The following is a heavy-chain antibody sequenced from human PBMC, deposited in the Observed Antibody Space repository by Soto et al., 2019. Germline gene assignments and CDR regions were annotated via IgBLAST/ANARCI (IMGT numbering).Heavy chain of an antibody. CDR2: IYSGGST. Sequence: GGSLGLSCAASGFTVSSNYMSWVRQAPGKGLEWVSVIYSGGSTYYADSVKGRFTISRDNSKNTLYLQMNSLRAEDTAVYYCARARSPYCSSTSCHYYYYGMDVWGQGTTVTVSS. CDR3: ARARSPYCSSTSCHYYYYGMDV. J-gene: IGHJ6*02. V-gene: IGHV3-66*01. CDR1: GFTVSSNY. D-gene: IGHD2-2*01.